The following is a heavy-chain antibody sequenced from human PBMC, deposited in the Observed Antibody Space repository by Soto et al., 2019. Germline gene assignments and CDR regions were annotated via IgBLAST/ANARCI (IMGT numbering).Heavy chain of an antibody. V-gene: IGHV3-23*01. J-gene: IGHJ4*02. CDR3: AKGPIFGVENIYDY. D-gene: IGHD3-3*01. CDR2: MCGAGGSA. CDR1: GFTFSSYA. Sequence: EVQLLESGGGLVQPGGSLRLSCAASGFTFSSYAMSWVRQAPGKGLEWVSSMCGAGGSAYDADSVKGRFTISRDNSKSTLYLQMNSLRAEDTAVYYCAKGPIFGVENIYDYWGQGTLVTVSS.